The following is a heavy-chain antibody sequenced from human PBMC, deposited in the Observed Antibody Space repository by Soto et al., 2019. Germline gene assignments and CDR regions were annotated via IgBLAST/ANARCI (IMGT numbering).Heavy chain of an antibody. Sequence: GGSLRLSCAASGFTFSSYWMHWVRQAPGKGLVWVSRINSDGSSTSYADSVKGRFTISRDNAKNTLYLQMNSLRAEDTAVYYCARVPRYYGSGSYWVVEYFDYWGQGTLVTVSS. V-gene: IGHV3-74*01. CDR1: GFTFSSYW. J-gene: IGHJ4*02. CDR2: INSDGSST. CDR3: ARVPRYYGSGSYWVVEYFDY. D-gene: IGHD3-10*01.